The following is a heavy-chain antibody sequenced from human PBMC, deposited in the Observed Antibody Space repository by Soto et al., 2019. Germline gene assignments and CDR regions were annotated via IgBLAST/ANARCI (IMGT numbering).Heavy chain of an antibody. CDR1: GYTFTSYG. D-gene: IGHD3-22*01. Sequence: ATVKVSCKASGYTFTSYGISWVRQAPGQGLEWMGWISAYNGNTNYAQKLQGRVTMTTDTSTSTAYMELRSLRSDDTAVYYCARSPYYYDSTTQDCWGQGTLVTVSS. J-gene: IGHJ4*02. CDR3: ARSPYYYDSTTQDC. V-gene: IGHV1-18*01. CDR2: ISAYNGNT.